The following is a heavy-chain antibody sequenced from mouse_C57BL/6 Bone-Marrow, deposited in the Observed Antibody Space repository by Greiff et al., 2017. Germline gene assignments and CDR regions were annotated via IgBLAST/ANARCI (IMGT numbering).Heavy chain of an antibody. J-gene: IGHJ4*01. CDR1: GFSLTSYG. D-gene: IGHD1-1*01. V-gene: IGHV2-2*01. CDR3: ARSYGSTLYYAMDY. CDR2: IWSGGST. Sequence: VQVVESGPGLVQPSQSLSITCTVSGFSLTSYGVHWVRQSPGKGLEWLGVIWSGGSTDYNAAFISRLSISKDNSKSQVFFKMNSLQADDTAIYXCARSYGSTLYYAMDYWGQGTSVTVSS.